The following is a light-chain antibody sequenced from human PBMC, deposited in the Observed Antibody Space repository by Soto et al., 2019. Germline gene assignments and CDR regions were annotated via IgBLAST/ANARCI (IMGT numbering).Light chain of an antibody. CDR1: QSLTSNS. CDR3: QQYGSSPRT. Sequence: VLTRSPDTLSLSPGERATLSCRASQSLTSNSLAWYQQIPGQAPRLLIFGASSRATGIPDRFSGSGSGTDFTLTISRLEPEDFAVYYCQQYGSSPRTFGQGTKVDIK. V-gene: IGKV3-20*01. CDR2: GAS. J-gene: IGKJ1*01.